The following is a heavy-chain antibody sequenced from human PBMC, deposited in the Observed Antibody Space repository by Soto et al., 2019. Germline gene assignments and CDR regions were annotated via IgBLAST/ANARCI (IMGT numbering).Heavy chain of an antibody. V-gene: IGHV4-4*02. J-gene: IGHJ3*02. D-gene: IGHD3-3*01. Sequence: QVQLQESGPGLVKPSGTLSLTCAVSGGSISSSNWWSWVRQPPGKGLEWIGEIYHSWSTNYNPSLKSRVTISVDKSKNQFSLKLSSVTAADTAVYYCARDRGGITIFGVVIQDAFDIWGQGTMVTVSS. CDR1: GGSISSSNW. CDR2: IYHSWST. CDR3: ARDRGGITIFGVVIQDAFDI.